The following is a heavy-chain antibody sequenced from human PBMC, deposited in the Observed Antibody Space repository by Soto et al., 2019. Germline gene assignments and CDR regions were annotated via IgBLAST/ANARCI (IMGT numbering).Heavy chain of an antibody. V-gene: IGHV3-30*18. J-gene: IGHJ6*02. CDR1: GFTFSFYG. D-gene: IGHD6-13*01. CDR3: AKAVSEPGIAATVSYGMDV. CDR2: ISYDGSHK. Sequence: QVQLVESGGGVVQPGRSLRLSCAASGFTFSFYGMHWVRHAPGKGLEWVAVISYDGSHKYYADSVKGRFSISRDNPKNXLXXQMNSLRAEDTAVYYCAKAVSEPGIAATVSYGMDVWGQGATVTVSS.